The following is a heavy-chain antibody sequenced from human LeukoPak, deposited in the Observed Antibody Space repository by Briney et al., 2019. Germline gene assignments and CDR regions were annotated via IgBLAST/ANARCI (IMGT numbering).Heavy chain of an antibody. CDR2: INPNSGGT. D-gene: IGHD2-2*01. J-gene: IGHJ3*02. V-gene: IGHV1-2*02. CDR3: ARWFVVPAAGEGYAFDI. CDR1: GYTFTGYY. Sequence: ASVKVSCKASGYTFTGYYMHWVRQAPGQGLEWMGWINPNSGGTDYAQKFQGRVTMTRDTSVSTAYMELSRLTSDDTAVYYCARWFVVPAAGEGYAFDIWGQGTMVTVSA.